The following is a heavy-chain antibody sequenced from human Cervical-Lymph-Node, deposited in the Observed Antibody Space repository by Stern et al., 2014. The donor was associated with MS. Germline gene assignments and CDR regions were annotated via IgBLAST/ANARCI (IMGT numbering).Heavy chain of an antibody. J-gene: IGHJ4*02. CDR2: FDPEDGEI. Sequence: QVQLVQSGAEVKKPGASVKVSCKVSGYPLTELSMHWVRQAPGRGLEWMGGFDPEDGEIIYAQKFQGRVSMTEDASPETAYMDLSSLTSEDTAVYYCATAPLAYYYDTSAYYNNYWGQGTLVTVSS. CDR3: ATAPLAYYYDTSAYYNNY. D-gene: IGHD3-22*01. CDR1: GYPLTELS. V-gene: IGHV1-24*01.